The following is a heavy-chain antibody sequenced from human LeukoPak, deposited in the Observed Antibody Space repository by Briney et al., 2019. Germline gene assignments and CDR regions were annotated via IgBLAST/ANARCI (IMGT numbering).Heavy chain of an antibody. V-gene: IGHV3-64*01. CDR2: ISSNGGST. J-gene: IGHJ4*02. CDR3: ARCRRTYVWGSYDY. D-gene: IGHD3-16*01. CDR1: GFTFSSYA. Sequence: PGGSLRLSCAASGFTFSSYAMHWVRQAPGKGLEYVSAISSNGGSTYYANSVKGRFTISRDNSKNTLYLQMGSLRAEDMAVYYCARCRRTYVWGSYDYWGQGTLVTVSS.